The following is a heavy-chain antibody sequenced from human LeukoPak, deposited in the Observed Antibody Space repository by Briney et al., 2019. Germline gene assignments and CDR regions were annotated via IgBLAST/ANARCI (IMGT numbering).Heavy chain of an antibody. CDR3: AKDMSGIYSDAFDI. V-gene: IGHV3-7*01. Sequence: GGSLRLSCAASGFTFSSYWMSWVRQAPGKGLEWVANIRPDGSEKYYMDSVKGRFTISRDNSKNTLYLQMNSLRAEDTAVYYCAKDMSGIYSDAFDIWGQGTMVTVSS. CDR2: IRPDGSEK. J-gene: IGHJ3*02. D-gene: IGHD1-26*01. CDR1: GFTFSSYW.